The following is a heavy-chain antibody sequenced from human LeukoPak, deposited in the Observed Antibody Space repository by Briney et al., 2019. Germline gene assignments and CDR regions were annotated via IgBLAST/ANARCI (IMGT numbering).Heavy chain of an antibody. V-gene: IGHV4-61*02. CDR3: ARVGYRDYYYYYMDV. D-gene: IGHD5-18*01. CDR2: IYTSGST. Sequence: SGTLSLTCTVSGGSISSGSYYWSWIRQPAGKGLEWIGRIYTSGSTNYNPSLKSRVTISVDTSKNQFSLKLSSVTAADTTVYYCARVGYRDYYYYYMDVWGKGTTVTVSS. J-gene: IGHJ6*03. CDR1: GGSISSGSYY.